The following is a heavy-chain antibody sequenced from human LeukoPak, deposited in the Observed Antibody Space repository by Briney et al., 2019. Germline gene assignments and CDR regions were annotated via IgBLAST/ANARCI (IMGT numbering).Heavy chain of an antibody. CDR2: ISGSGGST. CDR1: GFTFSSYA. CDR3: AKVPAKYGGKVQLDY. V-gene: IGHV3-23*01. J-gene: IGHJ4*02. Sequence: GRSLRLSCAASGFTFSSYAMSWGRQAPGKGLEWVSAISGSGGSTYYADSVKGRFTISRDNSKNTLYLQMNSMRAEDTAVYYCAKVPAKYGGKVQLDYWGQGTLVTVSS. D-gene: IGHD4-23*01.